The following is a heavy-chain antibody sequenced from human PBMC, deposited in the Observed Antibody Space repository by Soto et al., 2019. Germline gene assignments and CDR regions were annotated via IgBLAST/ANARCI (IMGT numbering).Heavy chain of an antibody. V-gene: IGHV3-23*01. CDR3: AKAENIAAAGTVVYY. CDR2: ISGSGGST. CDR1: GFTFSSYS. J-gene: IGHJ4*02. Sequence: EVQLLQSGGGLVQPGGSLRLSCAASGFTFSSYSIYWVRQAPGKGLEWVSGISGSGGSTYYADSVKGRFTISRDNSKNTLYLQMNSLRAEDTAVYYCAKAENIAAAGTVVYYWGQGTLVTVSS. D-gene: IGHD6-13*01.